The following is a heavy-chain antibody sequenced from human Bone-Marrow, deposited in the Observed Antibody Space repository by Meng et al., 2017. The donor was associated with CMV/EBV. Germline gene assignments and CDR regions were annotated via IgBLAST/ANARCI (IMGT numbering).Heavy chain of an antibody. V-gene: IGHV1-2*02. Sequence: MHWVRQTPGQGLEWMGWINPSSGGTNYAQKFQGRVTMTRDTSISTAYMELSRLRSDDTAVYYCAREITSPRGYCSGGSCYSRRSRFDPWGQGTLVTVSS. D-gene: IGHD2-15*01. J-gene: IGHJ5*02. CDR2: INPSSGGT. CDR3: AREITSPRGYCSGGSCYSRRSRFDP.